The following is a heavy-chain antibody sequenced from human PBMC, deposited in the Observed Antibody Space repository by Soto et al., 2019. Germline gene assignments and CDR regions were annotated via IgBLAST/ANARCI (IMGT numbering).Heavy chain of an antibody. CDR2: ISYDGSNK. J-gene: IGHJ6*02. CDR3: ARGKGVRGPNYGMDV. D-gene: IGHD3-10*01. Sequence: PGGSLRLSCAASGFTFSSYAMHWVRQAPGKGLEWVAVISYDGSNKYYADSVKGRFTISRDNSKNTLYMQMNSLRAEDTAVYYCARGKGVRGPNYGMDVWGQGTTVTVSS. V-gene: IGHV3-30-3*01. CDR1: GFTFSSYA.